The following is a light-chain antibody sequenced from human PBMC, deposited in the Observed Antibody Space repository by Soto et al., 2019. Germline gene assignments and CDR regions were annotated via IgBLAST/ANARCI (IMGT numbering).Light chain of an antibody. J-gene: IGKJ3*01. Sequence: DIQMAQSPSSLSASVGDTITITCRASRNINTYLNWYQQKPGKALKLLIFGASSLQSGVPSRFSGSGSRTDFTLTINSLQPEDFATYCCQQTSAAPFTFGPGTKVDIK. CDR3: QQTSAAPFT. CDR1: RNINTY. V-gene: IGKV1-39*01. CDR2: GAS.